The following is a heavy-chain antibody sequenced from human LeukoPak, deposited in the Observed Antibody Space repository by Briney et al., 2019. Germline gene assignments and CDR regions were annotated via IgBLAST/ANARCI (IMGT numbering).Heavy chain of an antibody. V-gene: IGHV1-69*13. CDR2: IIPIFGTA. CDR3: ARTRVVNDAFDI. Sequence: ASVKVSCKASGGTFSSYAISWVRQAPGQGLEWMGGIIPIFGTANYARKFQGRVTITADESTSTAYMELSSLRSEDTAVYYCARTRVVNDAFDIWGQGTMVTVSS. D-gene: IGHD3-3*01. J-gene: IGHJ3*02. CDR1: GGTFSSYA.